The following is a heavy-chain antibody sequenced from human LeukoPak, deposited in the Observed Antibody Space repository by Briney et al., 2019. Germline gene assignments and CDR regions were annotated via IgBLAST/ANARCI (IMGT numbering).Heavy chain of an antibody. CDR1: GFTFRNYA. Sequence: GGSLRLSCAASGFTFRNYAMSWVRQAPGKGLEWVSAISGSDGRSHYADSVKGRFATSRDNSKNTLWLQMNSLRAEDAAVYYCAKTAGSNWSFDYWGQGTLVTVSS. V-gene: IGHV3-23*01. CDR3: AKTAGSNWSFDY. J-gene: IGHJ4*02. D-gene: IGHD6-13*01. CDR2: ISGSDGRS.